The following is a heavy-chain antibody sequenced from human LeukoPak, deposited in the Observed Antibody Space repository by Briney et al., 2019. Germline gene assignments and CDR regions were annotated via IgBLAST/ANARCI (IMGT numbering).Heavy chain of an antibody. Sequence: SQTLSLTCAVSGGSISSGGYSWSWIRQPPGKGLEWIGYIYHSGSTYYNPSLKSRVTISVDRSKNQFSLKLSSVTAADTAAYYCARGLTHYYDSSGPSYYFDYWGQGTLVTVSS. V-gene: IGHV4-30-2*01. CDR3: ARGLTHYYDSSGPSYYFDY. CDR2: IYHSGST. J-gene: IGHJ4*02. CDR1: GGSISSGGYS. D-gene: IGHD3-22*01.